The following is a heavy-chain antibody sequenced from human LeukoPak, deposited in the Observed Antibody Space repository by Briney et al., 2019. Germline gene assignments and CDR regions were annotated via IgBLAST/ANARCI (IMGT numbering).Heavy chain of an antibody. V-gene: IGHV3-23*01. Sequence: PGGSLRLSCAASGFTFSSYAMSWVRQAPGKGLEWVSAISGSGGSTYYADSVKGRFTISRDNSKNTLYLQMNSLRAEDTAVYYCAKAVVVVPAATVSYFDYWGQGTLVTVSS. CDR1: GFTFSSYA. D-gene: IGHD2-2*01. CDR2: ISGSGGST. J-gene: IGHJ4*02. CDR3: AKAVVVVPAATVSYFDY.